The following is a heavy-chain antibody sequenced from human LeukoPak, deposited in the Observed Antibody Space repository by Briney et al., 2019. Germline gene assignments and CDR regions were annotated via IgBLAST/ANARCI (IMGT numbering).Heavy chain of an antibody. D-gene: IGHD3-16*01. Sequence: PGGSLRLSCAASGFTFRKYAMTWVRQAPGKGLEWVSGINDSGSSTYYTDSVKGRFTISRDNAKNTVYLQMNNLRVEDMAVYYCTKGLYVWGCSPDFWGQGTLVTVSS. CDR3: TKGLYVWGCSPDF. V-gene: IGHV3-23*01. CDR1: GFTFRKYA. CDR2: INDSGSST. J-gene: IGHJ4*02.